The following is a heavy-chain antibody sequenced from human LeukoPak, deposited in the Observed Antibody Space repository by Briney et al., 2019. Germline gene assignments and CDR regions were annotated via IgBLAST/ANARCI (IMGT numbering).Heavy chain of an antibody. D-gene: IGHD3-22*01. Sequence: TGGSLRLSCAASGFTFSSYAMSWVRQAPGKGLEWVSAISGSGGSTYYADSVKGRFTISRDNAKNSLYLQMNSLRAEDTAVYYCARDRGLSDYDSSGNDYWGQGTLVTVSS. J-gene: IGHJ4*02. CDR1: GFTFSSYA. CDR3: ARDRGLSDYDSSGNDY. V-gene: IGHV3-23*01. CDR2: ISGSGGST.